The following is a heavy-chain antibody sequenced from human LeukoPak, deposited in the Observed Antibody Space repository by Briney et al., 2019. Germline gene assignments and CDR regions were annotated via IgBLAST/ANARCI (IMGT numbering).Heavy chain of an antibody. V-gene: IGHV5-10-1*01. Sequence: GESLQISCKGSGYRFTSYWISWVRQMPGKGLEWMGRIDPSDSYTNYSPSFQGHVTISADKSISTAYLQWSSLKASDTAMYYCARHLPLWFGELLSWEYYYYGMDVWGKGTTVTVSS. J-gene: IGHJ6*04. D-gene: IGHD3-10*01. CDR3: ARHLPLWFGELLSWEYYYYGMDV. CDR1: GYRFTSYW. CDR2: IDPSDSYT.